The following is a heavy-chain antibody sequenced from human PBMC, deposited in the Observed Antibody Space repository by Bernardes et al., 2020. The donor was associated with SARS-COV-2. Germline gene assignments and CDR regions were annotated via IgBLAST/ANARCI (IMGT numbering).Heavy chain of an antibody. J-gene: IGHJ6*02. V-gene: IGHV3-49*04. D-gene: IGHD2-2*01. Sequence: SLRLSCTASGFTFGDYAMSWVRQAPGKGLEWVGFIRSKAYGGTTEYAASVKGRFTISRDDSKSIAYLQMNSLKTEDTAVYYCTRLGDGVVPAANLVYYYGMDVWGQGTTVTVSS. CDR2: IRSKAYGGTT. CDR3: TRLGDGVVPAANLVYYYGMDV. CDR1: GFTFGDYA.